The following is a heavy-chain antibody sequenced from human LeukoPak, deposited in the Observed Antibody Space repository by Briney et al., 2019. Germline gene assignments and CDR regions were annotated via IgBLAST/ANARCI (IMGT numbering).Heavy chain of an antibody. CDR3: ASLGGLGSWNFGY. V-gene: IGHV4-59*01. J-gene: IGHJ4*02. D-gene: IGHD3-10*01. CDR1: GGSISSYY. CDR2: IYYSGST. Sequence: SETLSLTCTVSGGSISSYYWSWIRQPPGKGLEWIGYIYYSGSTNYNPSLKNRVTISLDTSKSQSSLRLTSVTAADTAVYYCASLGGLGSWNFGYWGQGTLVTVPS.